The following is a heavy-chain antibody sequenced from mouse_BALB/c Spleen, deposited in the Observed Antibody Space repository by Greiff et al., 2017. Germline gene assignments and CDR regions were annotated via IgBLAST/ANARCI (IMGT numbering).Heavy chain of an antibody. CDR2: ISSGSSTI. CDR1: GFTFSSFG. Sequence: EVQVVESGGGLVQPGGSRKLSCAASGFTFSSFGMHWVRQAPEKGLEWVAYISSGSSTIYYADTVKGRFTISRDNPKNTLFLQMTSLRSEDTAMYYCARSYRYETYAMDYWGQGTSVTVSS. V-gene: IGHV5-17*02. D-gene: IGHD2-14*01. CDR3: ARSYRYETYAMDY. J-gene: IGHJ4*01.